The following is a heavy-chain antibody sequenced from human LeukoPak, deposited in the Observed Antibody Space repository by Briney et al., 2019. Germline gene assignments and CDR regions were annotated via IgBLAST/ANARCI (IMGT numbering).Heavy chain of an antibody. Sequence: PSETLSLTCTVSGYSISSGYSWSWIRQPPGKGLEWIGYIYYSGGTYYNPSLKGRVSISVDTSKNQFSLKLSSVTAADTAVYYCASHSGGYAYWGQGTLVTVSS. J-gene: IGHJ4*02. CDR2: IYYSGGT. CDR1: GYSISSGYS. CDR3: ASHSGGYAY. D-gene: IGHD5-12*01. V-gene: IGHV4-30-4*07.